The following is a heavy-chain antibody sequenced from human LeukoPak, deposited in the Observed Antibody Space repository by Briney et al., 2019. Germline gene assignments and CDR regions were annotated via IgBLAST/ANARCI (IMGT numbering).Heavy chain of an antibody. V-gene: IGHV3-38-3*01. D-gene: IGHD1-26*01. CDR3: AKNRGAGSHYYYHMNV. J-gene: IGHJ6*03. Sequence: PGGSLRLSCAASGFTVSSNEMSWVRQAPGKGLEWVSSISGGSTYYADSVKGRFTISRDNSKNTLYLQLNSLRVEDTAVYYCAKNRGAGSHYYYHMNVWGKGTTVTVSS. CDR1: GFTVSSNE. CDR2: ISGGST.